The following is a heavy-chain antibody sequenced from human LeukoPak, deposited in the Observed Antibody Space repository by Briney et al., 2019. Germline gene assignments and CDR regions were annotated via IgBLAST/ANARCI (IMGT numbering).Heavy chain of an antibody. CDR1: GYTLTELS. J-gene: IGHJ2*01. D-gene: IGHD6-13*01. V-gene: IGHV1-24*01. Sequence: ASVKVSCKVSGYTLTELSMHWVRQAPGKGLEWMGGFDPEDGETIYVQKFQGRVTMTEDTSTDTAYMELSSLRSEDTAVYYCATRISAAGTLWYFDLWGRGTLVTVSS. CDR3: ATRISAAGTLWYFDL. CDR2: FDPEDGET.